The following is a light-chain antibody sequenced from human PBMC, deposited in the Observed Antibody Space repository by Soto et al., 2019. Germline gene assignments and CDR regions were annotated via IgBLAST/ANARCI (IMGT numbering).Light chain of an antibody. CDR1: SSNIGSNF. CDR3: AAWDDSLSGRV. Sequence: QSVLTQPPSASGTPGQRVTISCSGSSSNIGSNFVYWYQQLPGTAPKLLIYRNDQRPSGVPDRFSGSKSGTSASLASSGLRSVDEADYYCAAWDDSLSGRVFGGGTKLTVL. V-gene: IGLV1-47*01. CDR2: RND. J-gene: IGLJ3*02.